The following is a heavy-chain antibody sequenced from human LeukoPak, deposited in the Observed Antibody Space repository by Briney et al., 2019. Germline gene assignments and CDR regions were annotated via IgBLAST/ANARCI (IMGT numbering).Heavy chain of an antibody. CDR3: ATLRPYAHAFDI. J-gene: IGHJ3*02. Sequence: GGSLRLSCAASGFTFSSYSMNWVRQAPGKGLEWVSSISSSSSYIYYADSVKGRFTISRDNAKNSLYLQMNSLRAEDTAVYYCATLRPYAHAFDIWGQGTMVTVSS. V-gene: IGHV3-21*01. CDR2: ISSSSSYI. CDR1: GFTFSSYS. D-gene: IGHD4-17*01.